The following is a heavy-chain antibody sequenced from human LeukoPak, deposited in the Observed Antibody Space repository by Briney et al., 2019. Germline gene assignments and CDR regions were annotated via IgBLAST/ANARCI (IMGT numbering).Heavy chain of an antibody. V-gene: IGHV1-69*02. D-gene: IGHD3-10*01. CDR3: ARVTGFGELFPYNWFDP. CDR2: IIPILGIS. CDR1: GGTFSSYT. J-gene: IGHJ5*02. Sequence: SVKVSCKASGGTFSSYTISWVRQAPGQGLEWMGRIIPILGISNYAQKFQGRVTITADKSTSTAYMELSSLRSEDTAVYYCARVTGFGELFPYNWFDPWGQGTLVTVSS.